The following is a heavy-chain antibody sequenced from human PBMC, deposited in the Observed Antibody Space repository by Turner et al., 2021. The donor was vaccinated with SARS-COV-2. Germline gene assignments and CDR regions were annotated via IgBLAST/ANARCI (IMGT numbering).Heavy chain of an antibody. V-gene: IGHV4-59*08. CDR2: IYYSGST. J-gene: IGHJ3*02. D-gene: IGHD3-22*01. CDR3: ARLTHYYDSSGYSVGGAFDI. CDR1: GRSLSSYY. Sequence: QLQLQESGPGLVKPSETLSPTCPVPGRSLSSYYWTWSRQPPGKGLEWMGYIYYSGSTNYNPSHKSRVTITVDTYKNQFSLKLSSVTAADTAVYYCARLTHYYDSSGYSVGGAFDIWGQGTMVTISS.